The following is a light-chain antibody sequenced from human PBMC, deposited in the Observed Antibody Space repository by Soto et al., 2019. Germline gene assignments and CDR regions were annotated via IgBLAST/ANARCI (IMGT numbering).Light chain of an antibody. J-gene: IGLJ2*01. CDR1: SSNIGNNF. CDR2: DNN. V-gene: IGLV1-51*01. Sequence: QSVLTQPPSVSAAPGQKVTISCSGSSSNIGNNFVSWYQQLPGTAPRLLIYDNNNRPSGIPDRFSGSQSGTSATLAITGLQTGDEADYFCGTGDSSLSVVIFGGGTKLTVL. CDR3: GTGDSSLSVVI.